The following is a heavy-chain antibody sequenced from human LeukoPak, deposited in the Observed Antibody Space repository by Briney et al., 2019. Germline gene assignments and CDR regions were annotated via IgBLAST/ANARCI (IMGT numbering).Heavy chain of an antibody. Sequence: GGSLRLSCAASGFTFDDYAMHWVRQAPGKGLEWVSLISWDGGSTYYADSVKGRFTISRDNAKKSLYLQMNSLRVEDTAVYYCARDHLGPDYWGQGTLVTVSS. CDR3: ARDHLGPDY. D-gene: IGHD1-26*01. J-gene: IGHJ4*02. V-gene: IGHV3-43D*03. CDR1: GFTFDDYA. CDR2: ISWDGGST.